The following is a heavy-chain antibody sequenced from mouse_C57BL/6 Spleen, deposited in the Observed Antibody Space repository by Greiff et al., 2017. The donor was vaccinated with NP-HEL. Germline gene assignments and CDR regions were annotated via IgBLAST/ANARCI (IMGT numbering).Heavy chain of an antibody. J-gene: IGHJ4*01. Sequence: VQLKQSGPVLVKPGASVKISCKASGYTFTDYYMNWVKQSHGKSLEWIGDINPNNGGTSYNQKFKGKATLTVDKSSSTAYMELRSLTSEDSAVYYCARRGYYGSWAMDYWGQGTSVTVSS. CDR2: INPNNGGT. CDR3: ARRGYYGSWAMDY. CDR1: GYTFTDYY. V-gene: IGHV1-26*01. D-gene: IGHD1-1*01.